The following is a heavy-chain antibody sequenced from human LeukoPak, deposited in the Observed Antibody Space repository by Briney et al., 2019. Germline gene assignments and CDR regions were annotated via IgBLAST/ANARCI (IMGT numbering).Heavy chain of an antibody. D-gene: IGHD3-10*01. Sequence: PGGSLRLSCATSGFTFIDYAMSWVRQAPGRGLEWVSSISNSGYTYYAASVKGRFTVSRDSSNNTVYLQMNSLRAEDTAMYYCAKDIRAVGTSVFEYWGQGTLVSVSS. V-gene: IGHV3-23*01. CDR3: AKDIRAVGTSVFEY. CDR2: ISNSGYT. J-gene: IGHJ4*02. CDR1: GFTFIDYA.